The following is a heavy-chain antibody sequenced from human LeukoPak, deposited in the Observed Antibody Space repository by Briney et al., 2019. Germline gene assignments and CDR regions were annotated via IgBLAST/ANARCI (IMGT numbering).Heavy chain of an antibody. V-gene: IGHV1-2*04. CDR1: GYTFSSYG. Sequence: ASVKVSCKASGYTFSSYGISWVRQAPGQGLEWMGWINPKSGGTTYAQKFQGWVTMTRDTSISTAYMELSRLRSDDTAVYYCARVEESGWYSVNWGQGTLVTVSS. CDR2: INPKSGGT. D-gene: IGHD6-19*01. J-gene: IGHJ4*02. CDR3: ARVEESGWYSVN.